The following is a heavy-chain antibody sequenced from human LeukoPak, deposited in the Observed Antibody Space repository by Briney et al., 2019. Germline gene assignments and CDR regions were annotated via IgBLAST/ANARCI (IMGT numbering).Heavy chain of an antibody. Sequence: GGSLRLSCAASGFTFSGSAMHWVRQAPGKGLEWVAVISYDGSNKYYADSVKGRFTISRDNSKNTLYLQMNSLRAEDTAVYYCAKAVEWQQLVSNWFDPWGQGTLVTVSS. CDR3: AKAVEWQQLVSNWFDP. V-gene: IGHV3-30*04. CDR1: GFTFSGSA. J-gene: IGHJ5*02. D-gene: IGHD6-13*01. CDR2: ISYDGSNK.